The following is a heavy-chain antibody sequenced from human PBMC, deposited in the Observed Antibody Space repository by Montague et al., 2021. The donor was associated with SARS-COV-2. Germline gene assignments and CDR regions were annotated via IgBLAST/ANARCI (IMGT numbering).Heavy chain of an antibody. D-gene: IGHD4-23*01. CDR1: GGSIDGNH. V-gene: IGHV4-59*01. J-gene: IGHJ4*02. CDR2: IGST. Sequence: SETLSLTCTVSGGSIDGNHWTWVRQSPGKGLEWIGQIGSTNYNPSLESRISTSVDTSKSQFSLNLAPVTAADSAIYYCAMLYGGGGGRGYWGQGTLVTVSS. CDR3: AMLYGGGGGRGY.